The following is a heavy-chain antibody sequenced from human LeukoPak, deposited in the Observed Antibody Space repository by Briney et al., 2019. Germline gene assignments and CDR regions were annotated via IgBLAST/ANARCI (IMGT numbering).Heavy chain of an antibody. CDR3: ARDGGMFTIYYYYYMDV. V-gene: IGHV1-18*01. D-gene: IGHD5/OR15-5a*01. CDR1: GYTFTSYG. J-gene: IGHJ6*03. CDR2: ISAYSGNT. Sequence: ASVKVSCKASGYTFTSYGISWVRQAPGQGLEWMGWISAYSGNTNYAQKLQGRVTMTTDTSTSTAYMELRSLRSDDTAVYYCARDGGMFTIYYYYYMDVWGKGTTVTISS.